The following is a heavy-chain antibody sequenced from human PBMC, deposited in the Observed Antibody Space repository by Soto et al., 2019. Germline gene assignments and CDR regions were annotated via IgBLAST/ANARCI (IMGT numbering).Heavy chain of an antibody. CDR3: AADKGYSYGYGSY. CDR1: GFTFTSST. Sequence: SVKVSCKASGFTFTSSTVQWVRQARGQRLEWIGWIVVGSGSTDYAQKFQERVTLTRDMSTSTAYMELSSLRSEETAVYYCAADKGYSYGYGSYWGQGTLVTVSS. V-gene: IGHV1-58*01. D-gene: IGHD5-18*01. CDR2: IVVGSGST. J-gene: IGHJ4*02.